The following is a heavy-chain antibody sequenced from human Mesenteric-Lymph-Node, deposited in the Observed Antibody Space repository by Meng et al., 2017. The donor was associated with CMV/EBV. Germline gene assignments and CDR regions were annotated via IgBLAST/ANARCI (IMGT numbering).Heavy chain of an antibody. D-gene: IGHD3-3*01. CDR2: ISSSSSYI. J-gene: IGHJ6*02. CDR3: ARDSHLSPEWLLYYGMDV. V-gene: IGHV3-21*01. CDR1: GFTFSSHS. Sequence: GESLKISCAASGFTFSSHSMNWVRQAPGKGLEWVSSISSSSSYIYYADSVKGRFTISRDNAKNSLYLQMNSLRAEDTAVYYCARDSHLSPEWLLYYGMDVWGQGTTVTVSS.